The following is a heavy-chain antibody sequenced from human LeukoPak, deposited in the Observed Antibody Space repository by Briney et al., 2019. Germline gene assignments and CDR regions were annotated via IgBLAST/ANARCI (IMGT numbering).Heavy chain of an antibody. D-gene: IGHD3-16*01. CDR3: ARDRGSGGSSDYSNYFFAMDV. CDR2: TYHSGST. Sequence: SETLSLTCSVSGYSISNDYYWGWIRQPPGKGLEWIGSTYHSGSTYYNPSLKSRVTISVDTSTNQFSLKLYSVTAADTAVYYCARDRGSGGSSDYSNYFFAMDVWGQGTTVTVSS. V-gene: IGHV4-38-2*02. J-gene: IGHJ6*02. CDR1: GYSISNDYY.